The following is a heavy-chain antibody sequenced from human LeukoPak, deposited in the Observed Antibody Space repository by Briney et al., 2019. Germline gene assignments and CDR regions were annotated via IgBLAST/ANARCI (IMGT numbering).Heavy chain of an antibody. CDR1: GDSISSSY. J-gene: IGHJ4*02. Sequence: PSETLSLTCTVSGDSISSSYWSWIRQPPGKGLEWIGYIYFTGITNYNPSLRSRVTMSLDTSKNQFPLKLNSVTAADTAVYYCARSSGAFDYWGQGALVTVSS. CDR3: ARSSGAFDY. CDR2: IYFTGIT. V-gene: IGHV4-59*01.